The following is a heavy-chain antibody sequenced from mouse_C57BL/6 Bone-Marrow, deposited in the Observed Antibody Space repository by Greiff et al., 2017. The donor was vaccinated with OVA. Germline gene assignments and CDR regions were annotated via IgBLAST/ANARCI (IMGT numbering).Heavy chain of an antibody. CDR1: GYTFTSYG. D-gene: IGHD2-3*01. CDR2: IYPRSGNT. Sequence: VKLVESGAELARPGASVKLSCKASGYTFTSYGISWVKQRTGQGLEWIGEIYPRSGNTYYNEKFKGKATLTADKSSSTAYMELRSLTSEDSAVYFCAKDGDGYWYFDVWGTGTTVTVSS. J-gene: IGHJ1*03. V-gene: IGHV1-81*01. CDR3: AKDGDGYWYFDV.